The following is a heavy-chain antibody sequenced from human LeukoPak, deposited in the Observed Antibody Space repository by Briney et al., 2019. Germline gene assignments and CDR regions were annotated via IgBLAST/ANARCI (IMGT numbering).Heavy chain of an antibody. V-gene: IGHV4-59*01. D-gene: IGHD3-16*02. J-gene: IGHJ4*02. CDR1: GVSISSYY. CDR2: IYYSGST. CDR3: AGRTSFGGVIVTDY. Sequence: SETLSLTCTVSGVSISSYYWSWLRQPPGKGLEWIGYIYYSGSTNYNHSLKSRVTISVDTSKNQFSLKLSSVTAADTAVYYCAGRTSFGGVIVTDYWGQGTLVTVSS.